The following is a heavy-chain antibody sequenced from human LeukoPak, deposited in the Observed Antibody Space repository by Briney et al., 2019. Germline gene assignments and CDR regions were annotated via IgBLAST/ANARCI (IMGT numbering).Heavy chain of an antibody. J-gene: IGHJ3*02. V-gene: IGHV4-59*01. CDR1: GGSISNYY. D-gene: IGHD5-18*01. Sequence: PSETLSLTCTVSGGSISNYYWSWIRQPPGKGLEWIGYIYYSGSTDYSPSLKSRVTISVDTSKNQFSLKLSSVTAADTAVYCCARGSLMDTENVFDIWGQGTMVTVSS. CDR2: IYYSGST. CDR3: ARGSLMDTENVFDI.